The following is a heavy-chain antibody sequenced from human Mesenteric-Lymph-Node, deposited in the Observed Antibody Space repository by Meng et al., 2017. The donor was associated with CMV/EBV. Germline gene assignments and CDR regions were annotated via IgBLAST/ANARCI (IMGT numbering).Heavy chain of an antibody. CDR3: ARDLRFQYYDFWSGPNYGMDV. CDR1: GFTFSRYS. Sequence: GESLKISCAASGFTFSRYSVNWVRQAPGKGLGWVSSVCSSTIYKHYADSVKGRFTISRDNSKNTLYLQMNSLRAEDTAVYYCARDLRFQYYDFWSGPNYGMDVWGQGTTVTVSS. V-gene: IGHV3-21*01. CDR2: VCSSTIYK. D-gene: IGHD3-3*01. J-gene: IGHJ6*02.